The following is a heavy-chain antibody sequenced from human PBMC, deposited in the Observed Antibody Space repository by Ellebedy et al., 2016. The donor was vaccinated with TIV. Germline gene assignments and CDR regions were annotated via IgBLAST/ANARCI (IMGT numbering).Heavy chain of an antibody. V-gene: IGHV3-23*01. CDR1: GFTFSSYS. Sequence: GESLKISCAASGFTFSSYSMNWVRQAPGKGLEWVSAISGSGDYTEYADSVKGRFTISRDNSKNTVSLQMNSLRPEDTATYYCAKDRLDYGGNVAFVNWGQGTRVTVSS. CDR2: ISGSGDYT. CDR3: AKDRLDYGGNVAFVN. D-gene: IGHD4-23*01. J-gene: IGHJ4*02.